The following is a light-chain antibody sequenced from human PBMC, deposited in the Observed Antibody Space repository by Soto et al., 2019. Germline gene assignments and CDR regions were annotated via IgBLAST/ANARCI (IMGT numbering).Light chain of an antibody. CDR1: QSVSSSY. Sequence: DIGLTQSPCTLSLSPGERATLSGRASQSVSSSYLAWYQQKPGQAPRLLIYGASSRATGIPDRFSGRGSGPDFHLTISRLEPEYFAVDYCQQYGSSPETFGQGTKVEIK. CDR3: QQYGSSPET. J-gene: IGKJ1*01. V-gene: IGKV3-20*01. CDR2: GAS.